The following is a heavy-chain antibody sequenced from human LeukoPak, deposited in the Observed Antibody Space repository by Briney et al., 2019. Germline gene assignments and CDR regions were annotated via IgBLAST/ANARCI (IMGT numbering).Heavy chain of an antibody. Sequence: GGSLRLSCAASGFTFSDYYMSWIRQAPGKGLEWVSYISSSSSYTNYADSVKGRFTISRDNAKNSLYLQMNSLRAEDTAVYYCATHHGGYPSYWGQGTLVTVSS. CDR2: ISSSSSYT. D-gene: IGHD3-16*01. V-gene: IGHV3-11*03. CDR1: GFTFSDYY. J-gene: IGHJ4*02. CDR3: ATHHGGYPSY.